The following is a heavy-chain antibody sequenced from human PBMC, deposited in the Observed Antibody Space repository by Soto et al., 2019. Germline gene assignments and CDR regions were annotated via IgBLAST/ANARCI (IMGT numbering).Heavy chain of an antibody. D-gene: IGHD4-17*01. Sequence: PSETPSLTCTVSGGSISGYYWSWIRQHPGKGLEWIGYIYYSGSTYYNPSLKSRVTISVDTSKNQFSLKLSSVTAADTAVYYCARSSQSTVTTSDYWGQGTLVTVSS. V-gene: IGHV4-31*03. CDR3: ARSSQSTVTTSDY. CDR2: IYYSGST. CDR1: GGSISGYY. J-gene: IGHJ4*02.